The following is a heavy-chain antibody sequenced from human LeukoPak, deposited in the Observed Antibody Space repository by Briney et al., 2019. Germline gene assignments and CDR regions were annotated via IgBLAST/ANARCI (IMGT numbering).Heavy chain of an antibody. Sequence: GGSLRLSCAASGFTFSSYSMNWVRQAPGKGLEWVSSISSSSSYIYYADSVKGRFTISRDHAKKSLYLQMNSLRAEDTAVYYCASECSGGSCYSSGEADYWGQGTLVTVSS. CDR2: ISSSSSYI. CDR1: GFTFSSYS. CDR3: ASECSGGSCYSSGEADY. D-gene: IGHD2-15*01. J-gene: IGHJ4*02. V-gene: IGHV3-21*01.